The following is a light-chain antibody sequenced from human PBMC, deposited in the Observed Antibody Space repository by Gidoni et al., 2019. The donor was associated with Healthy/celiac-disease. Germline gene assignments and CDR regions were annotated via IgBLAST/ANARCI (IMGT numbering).Light chain of an antibody. V-gene: IGKV1-39*01. J-gene: IGKJ2*03. CDR2: AAS. CDR1: QSISSY. CDR3: QQSYSTR. Sequence: DIQMTQSPSSLSASVGDRVTITCRASQSISSYLNWYQQKPGKAPKLLIYAASSLQSGVPSRFSGSGSGTDFTLTISSLQPEDFATYYCQQSYSTRFGQXTKLEIK.